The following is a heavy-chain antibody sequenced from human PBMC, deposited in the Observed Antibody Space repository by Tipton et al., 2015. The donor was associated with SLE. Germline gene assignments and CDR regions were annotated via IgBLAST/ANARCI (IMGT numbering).Heavy chain of an antibody. CDR3: ARKKVDTAMVFDY. CDR1: GFTVSSNY. D-gene: IGHD5-18*01. Sequence: SLRLSCAASGFTVSSNYMSWVRQAPGKGLEGVSVIYSGGSTYYADSVKGRFTISRDNSKNTLYLQMNSLRAEDTAVYYCARKKVDTAMVFDYWGQGTLVTVSS. V-gene: IGHV3-66*02. J-gene: IGHJ4*02. CDR2: IYSGGST.